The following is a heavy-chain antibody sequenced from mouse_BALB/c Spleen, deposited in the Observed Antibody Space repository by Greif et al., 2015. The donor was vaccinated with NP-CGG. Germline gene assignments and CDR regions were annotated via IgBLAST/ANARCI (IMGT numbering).Heavy chain of an antibody. CDR3: ASAMDY. J-gene: IGHJ4*01. V-gene: IGHV5-6-3*01. CDR1: GFTFSSYG. CDR2: INSNGGST. Sequence: EVKLVESGGGLVQPGGSLKLSCAASGFTFSSYGMSWVRQTPDKRLELVATINSNGGSTYYPDSVKGRFTISRDNAKNTLYLQMSSLKSEDTAMYYCASAMDYWGQGTSLTVSS.